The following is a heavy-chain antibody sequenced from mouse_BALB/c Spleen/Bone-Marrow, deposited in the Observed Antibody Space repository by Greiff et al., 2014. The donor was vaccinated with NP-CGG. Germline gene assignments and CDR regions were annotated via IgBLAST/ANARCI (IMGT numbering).Heavy chain of an antibody. CDR2: ISSGGST. V-gene: IGHV5-6-5*01. Sequence: EVQLVESGGGLVKPGGSLKLSCAASGFTFSSYAMSWVRRTPEKRLEWVASISSGGSTYYPDSVKGRFTISRDNARNILYLQMSSLRSEDTAMYYCARGGGYYYAMDYWGQGTSVTVSS. CDR3: ARGGGYYYAMDY. J-gene: IGHJ4*01. CDR1: GFTFSSYA.